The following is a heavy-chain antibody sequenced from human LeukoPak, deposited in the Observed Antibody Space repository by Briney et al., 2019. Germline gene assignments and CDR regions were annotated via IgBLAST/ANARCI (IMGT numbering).Heavy chain of an antibody. CDR1: GGSFSGYY. CDR2: INHSGST. J-gene: IGHJ5*02. CDR3: ARRARRNWFDP. Sequence: PSETLSLTCAVYGGSFSGYYWSWIRQPPGKGLEWIGEINHSGSTNYNPSLKSRVTISVDTFKNQFSPKLSSVTAADTAVYYCARRARRNWFDPWGQGTLVTVSS. V-gene: IGHV4-34*01.